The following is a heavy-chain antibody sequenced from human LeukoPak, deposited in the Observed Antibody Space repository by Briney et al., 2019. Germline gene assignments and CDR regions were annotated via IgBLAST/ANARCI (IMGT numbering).Heavy chain of an antibody. V-gene: IGHV1-18*01. CDR3: ARWYCGGGSCYSYYYGMDV. Sequence: ASVKVSCKASGYTFTNYGISWVRQAPGQGLEWMGWISAYNGNTKYVQKLQGRVTMTTDSSTSTAYMELRSLTSDDTAVYYCARWYCGGGSCYSYYYGMDVWGQGTTVTVSS. CDR1: GYTFTNYG. D-gene: IGHD2-15*01. CDR2: ISAYNGNT. J-gene: IGHJ6*02.